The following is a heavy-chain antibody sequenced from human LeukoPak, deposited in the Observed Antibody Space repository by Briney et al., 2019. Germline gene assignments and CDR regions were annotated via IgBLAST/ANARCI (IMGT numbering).Heavy chain of an antibody. CDR2: ISAYNGNT. J-gene: IGHJ4*02. V-gene: IGHV1-18*01. CDR1: GYTFTSYG. CDR3: ARDLGRIVGANGGDY. Sequence: ASVKVSCKASGYTFTSYGISWVRQAPGQGLEWMGWISAYNGNTNYAQKLQGRVTMTTDTSTSTAYMELRSLRSDDTAVYYCARDLGRIVGANGGDYWGQGPLVTVSS. D-gene: IGHD1-26*01.